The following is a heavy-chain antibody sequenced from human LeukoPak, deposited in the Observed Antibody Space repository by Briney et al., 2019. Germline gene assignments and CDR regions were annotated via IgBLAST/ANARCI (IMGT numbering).Heavy chain of an antibody. CDR2: IANDGGDP. CDR1: GFIFSRHW. CDR3: ARDLMGIAYRGAFYY. J-gene: IGHJ4*02. V-gene: IGHV3-74*01. D-gene: IGHD6-13*01. Sequence: GGSLRLTCAASGFIFSRHWMHWVRQAPGKGLVWVARIANDGGDPIYADSVRGRFTVSRDNAKNSLYLQMNSLRAEDTAVYYCARDLMGIAYRGAFYYWGQGTLVTVSS.